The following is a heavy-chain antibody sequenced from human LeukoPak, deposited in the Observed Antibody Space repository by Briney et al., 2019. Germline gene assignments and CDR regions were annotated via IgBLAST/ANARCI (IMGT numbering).Heavy chain of an antibody. J-gene: IGHJ4*02. Sequence: SQTLSPTCTVSGGSISSGGYYWSWIRQPPGKGLEWIGYIYHSGSTYYNPSLKSRVTISVDRSKNQFSLKLSSVTAADTAVYYCARGSSSSSWNNFDYWGQGTLVTVSS. CDR2: IYHSGST. CDR3: ARGSSSSSWNNFDY. D-gene: IGHD6-13*01. V-gene: IGHV4-30-2*01. CDR1: GGSISSGGYY.